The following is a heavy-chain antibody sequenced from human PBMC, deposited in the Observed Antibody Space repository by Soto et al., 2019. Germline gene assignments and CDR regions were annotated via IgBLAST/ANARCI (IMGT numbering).Heavy chain of an antibody. V-gene: IGHV3-30*18. J-gene: IGHJ5*02. D-gene: IGHD5-12*01. CDR1: GFIFNNYG. Sequence: QVQVVESGGGVAQPGRSLRLSCTVSGFIFNNYGMQWVRQAPGKGLEWVAVISEDGSRKYYADSVKGRFTISRDNSKNTLYLKMNSLRAEDTAVYYCTKGCGRGFDLCGSWGQGTLVTVSS. CDR2: ISEDGSRK. CDR3: TKGCGRGFDLCGS.